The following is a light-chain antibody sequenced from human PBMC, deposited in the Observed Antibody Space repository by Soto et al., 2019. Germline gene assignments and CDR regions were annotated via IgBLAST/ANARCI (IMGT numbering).Light chain of an antibody. V-gene: IGKV3-20*01. CDR3: QQYANSPPT. CDR2: GAS. CDR1: QSVSSNY. J-gene: IGKJ1*01. Sequence: EIVLTQSPGTLSLSPGERATLSCRASQSVSSNYLAWYQQKPGQAPRLLIYGASTRATGSPDRFSGSGSGTDFTLTISRLEPEDFAVYYCQQYANSPPTFGQGTKGEIK.